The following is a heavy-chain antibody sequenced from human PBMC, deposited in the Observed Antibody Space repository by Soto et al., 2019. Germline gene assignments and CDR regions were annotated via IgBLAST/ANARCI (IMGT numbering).Heavy chain of an antibody. J-gene: IGHJ5*02. CDR2: IYYSGST. CDR1: GGSISSYY. CDR3: ARVNHYGDYENWFDP. V-gene: IGHV4-59*01. Sequence: SETLSLTCTVSGGSISSYYWSWIRQPPGKGLEWIGYIYYSGSTNYNPSLKSRVTISVDTSKNQFSLKLSSVTAADTAVYYCARVNHYGDYENWFDPWGQRTLVTVSS. D-gene: IGHD4-17*01.